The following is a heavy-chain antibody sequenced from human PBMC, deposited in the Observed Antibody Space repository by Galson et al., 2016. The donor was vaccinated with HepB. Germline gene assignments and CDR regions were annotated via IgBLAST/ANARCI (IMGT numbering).Heavy chain of an antibody. V-gene: IGHV3-30*18. CDR1: GFTFSGYG. CDR2: ISYDGSNK. D-gene: IGHD3-9*01. CDR3: AKDPQEAYDILTGYYDRYFDY. Sequence: SLRVSCAASGFTFSGYGMHWVRQAPGKGLEWVAVISYDGSNKDYADSVKGRFTISRDNSKNTLFLQMHSLRAEDTAVYYCAKDPQEAYDILTGYYDRYFDYWGQGTLVTVSS. J-gene: IGHJ4*02.